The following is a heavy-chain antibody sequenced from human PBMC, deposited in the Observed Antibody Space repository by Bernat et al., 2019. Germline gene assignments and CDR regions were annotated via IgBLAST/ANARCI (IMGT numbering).Heavy chain of an antibody. CDR3: ARDREKLGYCSSTSCPNWFDP. CDR2: ISAYNGNT. CDR1: GYTFTSYG. V-gene: IGHV1-18*01. J-gene: IGHJ5*02. D-gene: IGHD2-2*01. Sequence: QVQLVQSGAEVKKPGASVKVSCKASGYTFTSYGISWVRQAPGQGLEWMGWISAYNGNTNYEQKLQGRVTMTTDTSTSTAYMELRSLRSDDTAVYYCARDREKLGYCSSTSCPNWFDPWGQGTLVTVSS.